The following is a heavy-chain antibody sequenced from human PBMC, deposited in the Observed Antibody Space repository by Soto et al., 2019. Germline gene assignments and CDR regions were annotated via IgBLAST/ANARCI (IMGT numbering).Heavy chain of an antibody. CDR1: GFTFSSYG. V-gene: IGHV3-30*18. CDR3: AKDPGSQQWLTNWFDP. D-gene: IGHD6-19*01. Sequence: GGSLRLSCAASGFTFSSYGMHWVRQAPGKGLEWVAVISYDGSNKYYADSVKGRFTISRDNSKNTLYLQMNSLRAEDTAVYYCAKDPGSQQWLTNWFDPWGQGTLVTVSS. CDR2: ISYDGSNK. J-gene: IGHJ5*02.